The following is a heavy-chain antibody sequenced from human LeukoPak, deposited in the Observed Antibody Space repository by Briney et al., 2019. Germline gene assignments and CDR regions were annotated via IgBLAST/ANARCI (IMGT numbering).Heavy chain of an antibody. CDR3: ARFECSGNEYYFDY. CDR2: INHSGST. V-gene: IGHV4-31*03. CDR1: GGSISSGGYY. J-gene: IGHJ4*02. Sequence: PSQTLSLTCTVSGGSISSGGYYWSWIRQHPGKGLEWIGEINHSGSTNYNPSLKSRVTISVDTSKNQFSLKLSSVTAADTAVYYCARFECSGNEYYFDYWGQGTLVTVSS. D-gene: IGHD3-10*02.